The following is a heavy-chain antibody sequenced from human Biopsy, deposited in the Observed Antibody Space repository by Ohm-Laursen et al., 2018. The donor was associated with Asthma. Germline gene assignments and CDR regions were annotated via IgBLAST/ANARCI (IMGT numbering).Heavy chain of an antibody. CDR1: GGSMSSSSYS. J-gene: IGHJ4*02. V-gene: IGHV4-39*02. D-gene: IGHD7-27*01. CDR2: ISYTGNT. Sequence: GTLSLTCTVSGGSMSSSSYSWGWIRQPPGKGLEWIGSISYTGNTDIPSLRSRVTLSVATSKKNFSLKLTSVTAADTAVFYCARHWNWGSFFDYWGQGMLVTVSS. CDR3: ARHWNWGSFFDY.